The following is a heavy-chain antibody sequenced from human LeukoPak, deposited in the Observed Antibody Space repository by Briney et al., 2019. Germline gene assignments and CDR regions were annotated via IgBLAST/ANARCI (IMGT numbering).Heavy chain of an antibody. CDR3: ARDSTGDLDY. V-gene: IGHV3-7*01. CDR1: GFTLSSYW. CDR2: IRQDGSEK. D-gene: IGHD7-27*01. Sequence: GGSLRLSCAASGFTLSSYWMSWVRQAPGKGLEWVANIRQDGSEKYYVDSVKGRFTISRDNAKNSLYLQMNSLRAEDTAVYYCARDSTGDLDYWGQGTLVTVSS. J-gene: IGHJ4*02.